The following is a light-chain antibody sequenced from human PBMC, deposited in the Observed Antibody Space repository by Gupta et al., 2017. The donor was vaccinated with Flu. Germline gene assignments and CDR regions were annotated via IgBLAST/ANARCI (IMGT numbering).Light chain of an antibody. CDR1: QSVSGTK. V-gene: IGKV3-20*01. CDR3: QQYGSSSGLT. Sequence: EIVLTQSPGTLSLYPGERATLSCRASQSVSGTKLAWYQQRPGQAPRLLIYGASSRATGIPDRFSGSGSGTDFTLTISRLEPEDFALYYCQQYGSSSGLTFGGGTKVEIK. CDR2: GAS. J-gene: IGKJ4*01.